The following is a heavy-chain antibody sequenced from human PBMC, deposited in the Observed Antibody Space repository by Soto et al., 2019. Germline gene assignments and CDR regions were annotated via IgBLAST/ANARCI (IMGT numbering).Heavy chain of an antibody. J-gene: IGHJ4*02. CDR3: ARDGYDSSGYTPLFDY. D-gene: IGHD3-22*01. Sequence: QPVGSLRLSCAASGFTFSSYAMHWVRQAPGKGLEWVAVISYDGSNKYYADSVKGRFTISRDNSKNTLYLQMNSLRAEDTAVYYCARDGYDSSGYTPLFDYWGQGTLVTVSS. CDR2: ISYDGSNK. CDR1: GFTFSSYA. V-gene: IGHV3-30-3*01.